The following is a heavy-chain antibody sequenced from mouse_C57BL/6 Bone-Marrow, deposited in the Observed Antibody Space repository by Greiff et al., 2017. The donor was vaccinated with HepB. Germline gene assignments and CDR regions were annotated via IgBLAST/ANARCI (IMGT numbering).Heavy chain of an antibody. CDR2: INSNGGST. CDR3: ARDDY. CDR1: GFTFSSYG. J-gene: IGHJ2*01. Sequence: EVKLVESGGGLVQPGGSLKLSCAASGFTFSSYGMSWVRQTPDKRLELVATINSNGGSTYDPDSVKGRFTISSDNAKNTLYLQMSSLKSEDTAMYYCARDDYWGQGTTLTVSS. V-gene: IGHV5-6-3*01.